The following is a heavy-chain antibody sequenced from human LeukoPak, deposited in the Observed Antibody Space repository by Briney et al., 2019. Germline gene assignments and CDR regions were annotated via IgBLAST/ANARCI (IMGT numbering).Heavy chain of an antibody. J-gene: IGHJ5*02. CDR3: ARAGGPPTAMGFDP. Sequence: PGGSLRLSCAASGFTFSNSWMHWVRQTPGKGPVWVSCINTDGNIMRYADSVKGRFTISRDNAKNTLYLQMNSLRVEDTAVYYCARAGGPPTAMGFDPWGQGPLVSVST. D-gene: IGHD2-2*01. V-gene: IGHV3-74*01. CDR1: GFTFSNSW. CDR2: INTDGNIM.